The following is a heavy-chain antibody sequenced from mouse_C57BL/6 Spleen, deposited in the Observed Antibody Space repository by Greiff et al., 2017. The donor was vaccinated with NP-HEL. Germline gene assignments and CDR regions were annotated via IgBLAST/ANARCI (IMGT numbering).Heavy chain of an antibody. Sequence: EVMLVESGGGLVKPGGSLKLSCAASGFTFSDYGMHWVRQAPEKGLEWVAYISSGSSTIYYADTVKGRFTISRDNAKNTLFLQMTSLRSEDTAMYYCAWGGSNYDYYARDYWGQGTSVTVSS. CDR3: AWGGSNYDYYARDY. CDR2: ISSGSSTI. D-gene: IGHD2-5*01. J-gene: IGHJ4*01. CDR1: GFTFSDYG. V-gene: IGHV5-17*01.